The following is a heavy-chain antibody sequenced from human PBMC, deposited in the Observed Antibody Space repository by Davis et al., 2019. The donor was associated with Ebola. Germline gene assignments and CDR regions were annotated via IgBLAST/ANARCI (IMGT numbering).Heavy chain of an antibody. D-gene: IGHD2-2*02. J-gene: IGHJ6*02. CDR3: ARVGSKNCSSTSCYTYYYYGMDV. CDR2: IRSKPYGGTT. CDR1: GFTFGDYA. Sequence: GESLKISCTASGFTFGDYAMTWVRQAPGKGLEWVGFIRSKPYGGTTEYAASVKGRFTISRDDSKSIAYLQMNSLKTEDTAVYYCARVGSKNCSSTSCYTYYYYGMDVWGQGTTVTVSS. V-gene: IGHV3-49*04.